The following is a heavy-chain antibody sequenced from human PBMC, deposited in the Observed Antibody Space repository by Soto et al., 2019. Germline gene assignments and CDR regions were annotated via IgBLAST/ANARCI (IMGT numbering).Heavy chain of an antibody. Sequence: GESLKISCKGSGYSFTSYWIGWVRQMPGKGLEWMGIIYPGDSDTRYSPSFQGQVTISADKSISTAYLQWSSLKASDTAMYYCARIGPYDFWSGYEPYNWFDPWGQGTLVTVSS. V-gene: IGHV5-51*01. J-gene: IGHJ5*02. CDR3: ARIGPYDFWSGYEPYNWFDP. D-gene: IGHD3-3*01. CDR2: IYPGDSDT. CDR1: GYSFTSYW.